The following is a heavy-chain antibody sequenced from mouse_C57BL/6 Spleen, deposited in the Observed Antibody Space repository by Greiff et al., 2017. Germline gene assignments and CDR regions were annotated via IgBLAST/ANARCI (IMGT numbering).Heavy chain of an antibody. CDR2: IDPEDGDT. J-gene: IGHJ4*01. Sequence: EVQLQQSGAELVRPGASVKLSCTASGFNIKDYSMHWVKQRPEQGLEWIGRIDPEDGDTEYDPKFQGKATMTAATSSITAHLQLSSLTSEDTAVYYYNSYDGCFYAMGDWGHGTSVTVAS. CDR1: GFNIKDYS. D-gene: IGHD2-3*01. V-gene: IGHV14-1*01. CDR3: NSYDGCFYAMGD.